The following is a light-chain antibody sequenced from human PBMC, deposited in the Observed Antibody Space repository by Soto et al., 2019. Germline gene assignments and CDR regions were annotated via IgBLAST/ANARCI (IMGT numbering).Light chain of an antibody. CDR2: GNT. CDR1: SSNIGAGYD. J-gene: IGLJ2*01. V-gene: IGLV1-40*01. CDR3: LSFDSSLSVV. Sequence: QSVLTHPPSVSGAQGQRVTISCTGSSSNIGAGYDVHWYQQLPGRAPKLLIYGNTNRPSGVPDRFSGSKSGTSASLAITGLQAEDEADYYCLSFDSSLSVVFGGGTQLTVL.